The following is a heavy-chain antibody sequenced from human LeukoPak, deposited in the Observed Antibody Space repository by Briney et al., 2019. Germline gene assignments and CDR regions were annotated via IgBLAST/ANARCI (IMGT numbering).Heavy chain of an antibody. Sequence: SETLSLTCSVSGGSTSSSNCYWGCISRPPREGREWSGSIFYSGNTFYDPSLKSRGTTPVGTSKLQFSLTLSSVPAADAAVYYCARDLYSRRNNDAFVIWGQGTMVTVSS. CDR2: IFYSGNT. D-gene: IGHD6-13*01. CDR1: GGSTSSSNCY. J-gene: IGHJ3*02. CDR3: ARDLYSRRNNDAFVI. V-gene: IGHV4-39*07.